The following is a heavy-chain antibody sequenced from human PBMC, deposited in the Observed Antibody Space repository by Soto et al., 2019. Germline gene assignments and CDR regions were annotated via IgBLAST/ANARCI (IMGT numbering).Heavy chain of an antibody. D-gene: IGHD4-17*01. CDR2: ISYDGSNK. CDR3: AKDFYMTTVTTFDY. Sequence: AGGSLRLSWAASGFTFSSYGMHWVRQAPGKGLEWVAVISYDGSNKYYADSVKGRFTISRDNSKNTLYLQMNSLRAEDTAVYYCAKDFYMTTVTTFDYRGQGTLVTVSS. V-gene: IGHV3-30*18. CDR1: GFTFSSYG. J-gene: IGHJ4*02.